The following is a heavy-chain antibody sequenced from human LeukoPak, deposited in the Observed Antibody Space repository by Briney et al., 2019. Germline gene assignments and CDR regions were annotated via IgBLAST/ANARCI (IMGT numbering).Heavy chain of an antibody. CDR3: AREAYCGGDCYPRLYYYYYYMDV. D-gene: IGHD2-21*02. J-gene: IGHJ6*03. V-gene: IGHV3-20*04. Sequence: PGGSLRLSCAASGFTFSSYSMSWVRQAPGKGLEWVSGINWNGGSTGYADSVKGRFTISRDNAKNSLYLQMNSLRAEDTALYYCAREAYCGGDCYPRLYYYYYYMDVWGKGTTVTVSS. CDR1: GFTFSSYS. CDR2: INWNGGST.